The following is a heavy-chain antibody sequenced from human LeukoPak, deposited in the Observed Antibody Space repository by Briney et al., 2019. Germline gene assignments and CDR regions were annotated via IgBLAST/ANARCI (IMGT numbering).Heavy chain of an antibody. Sequence: SVKVSCKASGGTFSSYAISWVRQAPGQGLEWMGGIIPIFGTANYAQKFQGRVTITADESTSTAYMELSSLRSEDTAVYYCASLSGNYGGNSGRDYWGQGTLVTVSS. D-gene: IGHD4-23*01. CDR2: IIPIFGTA. CDR1: GGTFSSYA. V-gene: IGHV1-69*13. CDR3: ASLSGNYGGNSGRDY. J-gene: IGHJ4*02.